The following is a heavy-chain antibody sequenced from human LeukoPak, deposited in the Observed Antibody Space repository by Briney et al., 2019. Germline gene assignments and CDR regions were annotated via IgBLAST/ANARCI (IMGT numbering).Heavy chain of an antibody. D-gene: IGHD2-2*03. CDR2: LFGSGGGI. Sequence: GGSLRLSCAASGFIFSRYAMSWVRQAPGKGLEWVSGLFGSGGGISYADSVKGRFTISRDNSRNTVYLQMNDLRDDDTAVYYCVKDLIGGDGYWDIDQWGQGTMVTVSS. J-gene: IGHJ4*02. CDR3: VKDLIGGDGYWDIDQ. V-gene: IGHV3-23*01. CDR1: GFIFSRYA.